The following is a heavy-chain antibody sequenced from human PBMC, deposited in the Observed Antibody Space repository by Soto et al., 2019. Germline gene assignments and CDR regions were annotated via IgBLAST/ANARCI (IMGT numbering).Heavy chain of an antibody. CDR2: INHSGST. Sequence: PSETLSLTCAVYGGSFSGYYLSWIRQPPGKGLEWIGEINHSGSTNYNPSLKSRVTISVDTSKNQFSLKLSSVTAADTAVYYCARGTGIAARRRYFDYWGQGTLVTVYS. CDR1: GGSFSGYY. J-gene: IGHJ4*02. CDR3: ARGTGIAARRRYFDY. V-gene: IGHV4-34*01. D-gene: IGHD6-6*01.